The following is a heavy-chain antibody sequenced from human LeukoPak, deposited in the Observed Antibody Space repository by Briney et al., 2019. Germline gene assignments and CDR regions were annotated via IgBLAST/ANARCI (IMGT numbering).Heavy chain of an antibody. CDR3: ARVTLSVAGGFYYYYGLDV. V-gene: IGHV1-18*01. Sequence: ASVKVSCKASGYTFTRYAITWVRQAPGQGLEWMGWISGYNGNTNYAQEFQGRVTMTTATSTSTAYMELRSLTSDDTAVYYCARVTLSVAGGFYYYYGLDVWAQGATVTVSS. D-gene: IGHD6-19*01. J-gene: IGHJ6*02. CDR2: ISGYNGNT. CDR1: GYTFTRYA.